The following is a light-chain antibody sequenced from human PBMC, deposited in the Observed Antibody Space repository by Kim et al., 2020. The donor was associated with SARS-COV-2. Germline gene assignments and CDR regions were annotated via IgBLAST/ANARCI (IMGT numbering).Light chain of an antibody. J-gene: IGLJ3*02. CDR2: TNN. V-gene: IGLV1-44*01. Sequence: ELTQPPSASGTPGQRVTISCSGSSSNIGSSAVNWYQQFPGTAPKLLMYTNNQRPSGVPDRFSGSKSGTSASLAISGLQSEDEADYYCAAWDDSLNAWVFGGGTQLAVL. CDR1: SSNIGSSA. CDR3: AAWDDSLNAWV.